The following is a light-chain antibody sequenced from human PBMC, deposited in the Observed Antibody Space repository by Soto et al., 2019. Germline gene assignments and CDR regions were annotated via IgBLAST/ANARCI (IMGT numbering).Light chain of an antibody. V-gene: IGLV3-25*02. CDR1: ALPKQY. J-gene: IGLJ1*01. CDR3: QSADNSGIYYV. CDR2: KDT. Sequence: SYELTQPPSVSVSPGQTARITCSGDALPKQYAYWYQQKPGQAPILVIYKDTERPSGIPERFSGPSSGTTVTLTISGVQAGDEADYYCQSADNSGIYYVFGTGTKLTVL.